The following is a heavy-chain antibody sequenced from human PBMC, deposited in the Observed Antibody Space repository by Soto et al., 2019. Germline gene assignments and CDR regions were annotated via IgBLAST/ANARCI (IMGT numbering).Heavy chain of an antibody. CDR2: ISAYNGNT. CDR1: SYTFTSYG. V-gene: IGHV1-18*04. J-gene: IGHJ6*02. Sequence: ASVKFSCKSSSYTFTSYGISWVRQAPGQGLEWMGWISAYNGNTNYAQKLQGRVTMTTDTSTSTAYMELRSLRSDDTAVYYCASDFKRGVVPAAGTYGRDVWGQGTTGTVCS. CDR3: ASDFKRGVVPAAGTYGRDV. D-gene: IGHD2-2*01.